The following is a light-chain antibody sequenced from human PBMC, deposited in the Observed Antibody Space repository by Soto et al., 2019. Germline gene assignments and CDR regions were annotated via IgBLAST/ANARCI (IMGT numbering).Light chain of an antibody. V-gene: IGLV2-14*01. CDR1: SSDVGGYKY. CDR3: SSYTSSSTPYV. Sequence: QSVLTQPASVSGSPGQSITISCTGTSSDVGGYKYVSWYQQHPGKAPKLMIYEVSNRPSGVSNRFSGSKSGNTASLTISGLQAEDEADYYCSSYTSSSTPYVFGTGTKVNAL. CDR2: EVS. J-gene: IGLJ1*01.